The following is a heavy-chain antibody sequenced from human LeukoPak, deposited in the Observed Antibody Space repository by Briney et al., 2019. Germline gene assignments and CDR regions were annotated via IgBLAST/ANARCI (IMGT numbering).Heavy chain of an antibody. Sequence: GASVTVPCTASGYTFTSYAVHWVRQAPGQRLEWMGWINAGNGNTKYLQKFQGRVTITRDTSASTAYMELSSLRPEDTAVYYCTLTDYGDYWGQGTLVTVSS. CDR3: TLTDYGDY. CDR2: INAGNGNT. J-gene: IGHJ4*02. V-gene: IGHV1-3*01. CDR1: GYTFTSYA.